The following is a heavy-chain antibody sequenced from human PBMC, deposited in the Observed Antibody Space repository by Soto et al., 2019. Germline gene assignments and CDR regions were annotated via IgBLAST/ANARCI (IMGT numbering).Heavy chain of an antibody. CDR1: GCSFTNND. V-gene: IGHV1-8*01. D-gene: IGHD3-16*01. CDR2: MNPVSCDT. Sequence: GASVKVSCKASGCSFTNNDVSWVRQATGQGLEGMGGMNPVSCDTVSPQNFHGSVTITSDISIATAYMQLSSLTSDDTAIYFSARIDTFSSLNFFDLWGQGTLVTVSS. CDR3: ARIDTFSSLNFFDL. J-gene: IGHJ5*02.